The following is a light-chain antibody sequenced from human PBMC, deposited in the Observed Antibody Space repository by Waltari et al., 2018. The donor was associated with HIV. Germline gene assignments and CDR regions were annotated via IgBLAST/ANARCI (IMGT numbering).Light chain of an antibody. V-gene: IGLV2-11*01. CDR2: DVS. CDR1: SSDVGGYNY. CDR3: CSYAGSRWV. Sequence: QSALTQPRPVSGSSGQSVTISCTGTSSDVGGYNYVSWYQQNPGKAPKLMIYDVSKRPSGVPDRFSGSKSGNTASLTISGLQAEDEADYYCCSYAGSRWVFGGGTKLTVL. J-gene: IGLJ3*02.